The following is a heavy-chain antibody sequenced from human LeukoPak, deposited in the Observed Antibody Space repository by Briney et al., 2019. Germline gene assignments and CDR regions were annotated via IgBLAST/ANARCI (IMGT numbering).Heavy chain of an antibody. V-gene: IGHV3-49*03. CDR1: GFTFDNYA. D-gene: IGHD5-12*01. CDR3: VRYSGGADY. J-gene: IGHJ4*02. CDR2: IRSKIYGRTT. Sequence: GGSLRLSCTASGFTFDNYAMSWFRQAPGKGLEWVGFIRSKIYGRTTEYAASVKGRFTISRDDAKSIAYLQMTSLKSEDTAVYYCVRYSGGADYWGQGTLVTVSS.